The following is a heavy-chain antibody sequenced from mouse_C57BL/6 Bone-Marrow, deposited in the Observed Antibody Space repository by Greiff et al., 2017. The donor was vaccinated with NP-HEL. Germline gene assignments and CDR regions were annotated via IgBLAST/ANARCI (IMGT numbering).Heavy chain of an antibody. CDR2: IDPEDGDT. CDR3: TAFYYYAMDY. V-gene: IGHV14-1*01. CDR1: GFNITDYY. Sequence: VQLQQSGAELVRPGASVKLSCTASGFNITDYYMHWVKQRPEQGLEWIGRIDPEDGDTEYAPQFQGKATMTADTSSNTAYLQLSSLTSEDTAVYYCTAFYYYAMDYWGQGTSVTVSS. J-gene: IGHJ4*01.